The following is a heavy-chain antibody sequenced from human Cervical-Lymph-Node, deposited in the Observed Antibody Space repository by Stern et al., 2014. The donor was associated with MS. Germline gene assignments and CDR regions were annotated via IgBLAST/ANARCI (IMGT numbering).Heavy chain of an antibody. CDR1: GYSFTNYW. V-gene: IGHV5-51*01. J-gene: IGHJ4*02. Sequence: EVQLVESAAEVKRPGESLKISCEGSGYSFTNYWIAWVRQMPGKGLEWMGVIYPYDSDTTYSPSFQGQVTISADKSITTAYLQWSSLRASDTAMYYCARHVQGFDYWGQGTLVTVSS. CDR3: ARHVQGFDY. CDR2: IYPYDSDT.